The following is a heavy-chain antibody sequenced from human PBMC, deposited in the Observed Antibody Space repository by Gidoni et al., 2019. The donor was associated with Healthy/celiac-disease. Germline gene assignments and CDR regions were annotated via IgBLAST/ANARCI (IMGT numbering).Heavy chain of an antibody. D-gene: IGHD6-13*01. CDR3: AKDQQQLVPFPLGWFDP. CDR1: GFTFSSYA. CDR2: ISGSGGST. Sequence: EVQLLESGGGLVQPGGSLRLSCAASGFTFSSYAMSWVRQAPGKGLEWVSAISGSGGSTYYADSVKGRFTISRDNSKNTLYLQMNSLRAEDTAVYYCAKDQQQLVPFPLGWFDPWGQGTLVTVSS. V-gene: IGHV3-23*01. J-gene: IGHJ5*02.